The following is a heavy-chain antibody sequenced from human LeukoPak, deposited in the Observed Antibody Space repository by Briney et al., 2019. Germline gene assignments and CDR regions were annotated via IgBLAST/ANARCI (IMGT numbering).Heavy chain of an antibody. CDR1: GGSISSYY. V-gene: IGHV4-4*07. D-gene: IGHD2-21*02. Sequence: PSETLSLTCTVSGGSISSYYWSWIRQPAGRGLEWIGRIYTSGATNYNPSLKSRVTISVDTSKNQFSLKLSSVTAADTAVYYCARDREYCGGDCHYYFDYWGQGTLVTVSS. CDR2: IYTSGAT. CDR3: ARDREYCGGDCHYYFDY. J-gene: IGHJ4*02.